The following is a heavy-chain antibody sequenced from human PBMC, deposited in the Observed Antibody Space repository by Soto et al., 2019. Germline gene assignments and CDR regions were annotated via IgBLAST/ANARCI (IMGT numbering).Heavy chain of an antibody. CDR3: ATSTGWPGFDF. V-gene: IGHV4-59*08. J-gene: IGHJ4*02. D-gene: IGHD2-8*02. CDR1: GGSISRYY. Sequence: PSETLSLTCSVSGGSISRYYCSWVRQPPGKGLEWIGHMHYSGNTRYNPSLKSRATVSLDTSKNQFSLKLGSVTAADTAVYYCATSTGWPGFDFWGQGTLVTVSS. CDR2: MHYSGNT.